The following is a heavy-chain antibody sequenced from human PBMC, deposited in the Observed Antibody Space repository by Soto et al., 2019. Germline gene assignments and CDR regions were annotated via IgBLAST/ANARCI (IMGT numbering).Heavy chain of an antibody. D-gene: IGHD3-3*01. Sequence: GASVKVSCKASGYTFTGYYMHWVRQAPGQGLEWMGWINPNSGGTNYAQKFQGWVTMTRDTSISTAYMELSRLRSDDTAVYYCARADLTNYDFWSAYYKPSYYYYYGLDVWGQGTTVTVS. CDR1: GYTFTGYY. CDR2: INPNSGGT. J-gene: IGHJ6*02. CDR3: ARADLTNYDFWSAYYKPSYYYYYGLDV. V-gene: IGHV1-2*04.